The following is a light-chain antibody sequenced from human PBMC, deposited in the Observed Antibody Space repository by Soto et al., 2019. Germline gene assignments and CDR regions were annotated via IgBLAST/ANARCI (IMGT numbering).Light chain of an antibody. CDR1: SSDVGAYIY. CDR3: VSFTTSSSYV. CDR2: DIT. V-gene: IGLV2-14*01. Sequence: QSALTQPASVSGSPGQSITISCTGTSSDVGAYIYVSWSQQHPGKAPKLMIYDITNRPSGVSNRFSGSKSGNTASLTSSGLQAEDEADYYCVSFTTSSSYVFGTGTKLTVL. J-gene: IGLJ1*01.